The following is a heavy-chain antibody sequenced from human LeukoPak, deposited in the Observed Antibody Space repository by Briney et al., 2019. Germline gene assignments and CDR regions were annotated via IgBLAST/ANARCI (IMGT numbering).Heavy chain of an antibody. CDR1: GGSINSYY. V-gene: IGHV4-59*08. CDR2: IYYSGST. Sequence: SETLSLTCTVSGGSINSYYWNWIRQPPGKGLEWIGYIYYSGSTNYNPSLKSRVTISVDTSKNQFSLKLSSVTAADTAVYYCARLPLYYDILTGYYKQYYFDYWGQGTLVTVSS. J-gene: IGHJ4*02. D-gene: IGHD3-9*01. CDR3: ARLPLYYDILTGYYKQYYFDY.